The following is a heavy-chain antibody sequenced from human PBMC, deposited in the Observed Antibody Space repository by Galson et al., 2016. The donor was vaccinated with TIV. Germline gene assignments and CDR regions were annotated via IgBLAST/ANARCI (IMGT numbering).Heavy chain of an antibody. Sequence: SVKVFCKASGYTFTSYDINWVRQATGQGLEWMEWMNPNSGNTGYAQKFRGRVTMTRNTSVRTAYMELSSLRSEDTAVYYCARSGDYGDYWGQGTLVTVSS. D-gene: IGHD4-17*01. V-gene: IGHV1-8*02. CDR1: GYTFTSYD. CDR2: MNPNSGNT. CDR3: ARSGDYGDY. J-gene: IGHJ4*02.